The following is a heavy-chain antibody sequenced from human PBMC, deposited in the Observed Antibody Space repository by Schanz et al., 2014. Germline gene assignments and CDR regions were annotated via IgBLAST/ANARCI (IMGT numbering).Heavy chain of an antibody. CDR2: MNSKTGNT. Sequence: QVQLVQSGAEAKKPGASVKVSCKASGYTFTSYDINWVREATGQGLEWMGWMNSKTGNTGYAQRFQGRVTMTRNTSITTAYLEVSSLRSGDTAVYCCTKGRAFGRWGQGTLVTVSS. D-gene: IGHD3-10*01. J-gene: IGHJ4*02. CDR3: TKGRAFGR. V-gene: IGHV1-8*01. CDR1: GYTFTSYD.